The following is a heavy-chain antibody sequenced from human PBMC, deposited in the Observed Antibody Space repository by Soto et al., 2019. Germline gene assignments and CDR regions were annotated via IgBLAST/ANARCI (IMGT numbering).Heavy chain of an antibody. V-gene: IGHV3-23*01. J-gene: IGHJ4*02. CDR1: GFTFSNYA. CDR2: FSGTGGGT. CDR3: AKDLVISAAGPFDY. Sequence: GGSLRLSCAASGFTFSNYAMSWVRQAPGKGLEWVSGFSGTGGGTHYADSVKGRFTISRDNSKNTLHLQMNSLRAEDTAVYYCAKDLVISAAGPFDYWGQGTLVTVSS. D-gene: IGHD6-13*01.